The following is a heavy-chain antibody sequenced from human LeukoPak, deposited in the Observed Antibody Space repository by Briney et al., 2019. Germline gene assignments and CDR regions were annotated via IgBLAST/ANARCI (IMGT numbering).Heavy chain of an antibody. CDR1: GGSISSGDYY. V-gene: IGHV4-30-4*02. J-gene: IGHJ4*02. CDR3: ARGYTYSYAD. CDR2: IYYSGST. D-gene: IGHD5-18*01. Sequence: SETLSLTCTVSGGSISSGDYYWSWIRQPPGKGLEWIGYIYYSGSTYYNPSLKSRITISVDTSKNQFSLKLSSVTAADTAVYFCARGYTYSYADWGQGTLVTVSS.